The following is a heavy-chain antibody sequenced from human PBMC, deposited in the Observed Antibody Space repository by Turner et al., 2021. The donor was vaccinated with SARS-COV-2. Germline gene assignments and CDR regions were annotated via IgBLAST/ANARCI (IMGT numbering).Heavy chain of an antibody. V-gene: IGHV3-7*03. CDR3: AREESGSFGAYGMDV. CDR2: IKQDGSEK. CDR1: GFTFSSYW. D-gene: IGHD2-15*01. J-gene: IGHJ6*02. Sequence: EVQLFESGGGLVQPGGSLRLSCAASGFTFSSYWMNWVRQGPGKGLEWVANIKQDGSEKYYVDSVKGRFTISRDNAKNSLYLQMNSLRAEDTAVYYCAREESGSFGAYGMDVWGQGTTVTVSS.